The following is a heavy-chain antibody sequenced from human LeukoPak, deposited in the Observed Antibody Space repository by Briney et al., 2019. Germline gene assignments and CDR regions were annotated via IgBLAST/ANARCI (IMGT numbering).Heavy chain of an antibody. Sequence: GGSLRLSCAASGFTFSSYAMGWVRQAPGKGLEWVSAISGSGGSTYYADSVKGRFTISRDNSKNTLYLQMNSLRAEDTAVYYCAKSSGWYGNFDYWGQGTLVTVSS. CDR3: AKSSGWYGNFDY. D-gene: IGHD6-19*01. V-gene: IGHV3-23*01. CDR1: GFTFSSYA. J-gene: IGHJ4*02. CDR2: ISGSGGST.